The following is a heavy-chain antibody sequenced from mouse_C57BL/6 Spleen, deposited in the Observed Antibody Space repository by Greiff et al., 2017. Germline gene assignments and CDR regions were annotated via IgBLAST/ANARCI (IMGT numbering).Heavy chain of an antibody. Sequence: VQLQQSGPVLVKPGASVKMSCKASGYTFTDYYMNWVKQSHGKSLEWIGVINPYNGGSSYNQKFKGKATLTVDKSSSTAYMELNSLTSEDSAVYYCASGGSNFYYAMDYWGQGTSVTVSS. CDR2: INPYNGGS. J-gene: IGHJ4*01. V-gene: IGHV1-19*01. CDR3: ASGGSNFYYAMDY. CDR1: GYTFTDYY. D-gene: IGHD2-5*01.